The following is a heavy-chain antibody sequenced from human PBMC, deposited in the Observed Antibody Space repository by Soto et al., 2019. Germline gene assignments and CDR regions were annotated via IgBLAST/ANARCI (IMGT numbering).Heavy chain of an antibody. CDR3: ARGYCSGGSCYSVY. J-gene: IGHJ4*02. Sequence: PSETLSLTCTVSGGSMSSYYWTWLRQSPGRGLEWIGYISYSGSTYYNPSLKSRVTISADTSKNQFSLRMNSMIAADTAVYYCARGYCSGGSCYSVYWGQGTLVTVSS. D-gene: IGHD2-15*01. CDR2: ISYSGST. V-gene: IGHV4-59*01. CDR1: GGSMSSYY.